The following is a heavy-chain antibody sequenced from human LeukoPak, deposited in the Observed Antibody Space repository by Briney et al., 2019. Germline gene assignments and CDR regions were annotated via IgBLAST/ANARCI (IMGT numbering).Heavy chain of an antibody. CDR1: GGSISSGSYY. D-gene: IGHD3/OR15-3a*01. V-gene: IGHV4-61*02. CDR3: ARQTGSGLFILP. J-gene: IGHJ4*02. Sequence: SETLSLTCTVSGGSISSGSYYWSWIRQPAGKGLEWIGRIYTSGSTNYNPSLKSRVTISVDTSKNQFSLKLTSVTAADTAVYYCARQTGSGLFILPGGQGTLVTVSS. CDR2: IYTSGST.